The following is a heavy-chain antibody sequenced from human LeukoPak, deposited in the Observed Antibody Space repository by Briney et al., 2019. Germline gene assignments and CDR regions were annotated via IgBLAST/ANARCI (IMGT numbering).Heavy chain of an antibody. CDR1: GFTFSRYS. Sequence: PGGSLRLSCAASGFTFSRYSMNWVRQAPGKGLEWVSIIASGGGHPYYGDSVKGRFTISRDNARNLLYLEMSSLRVDDTAVYYCSTVGSGATVSDSYDYWGQGTLVTVYS. CDR2: IASGGGHP. V-gene: IGHV3-21*06. CDR3: STVGSGATVSDSYDY. J-gene: IGHJ4*02. D-gene: IGHD7-27*01.